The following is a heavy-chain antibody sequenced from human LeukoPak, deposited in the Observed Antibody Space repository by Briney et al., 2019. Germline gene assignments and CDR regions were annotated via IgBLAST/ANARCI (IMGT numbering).Heavy chain of an antibody. CDR3: ARELHYYGSGSLDY. D-gene: IGHD3-10*01. CDR2: IIPIFGTA. CDR1: GGTFSSYA. V-gene: IGHV1-69*01. Sequence: SVKVSCKASGGTFSSYAISWVRQAPGQGLEWMGGIIPIFGTANYAQKFQGRVTITADESTSTAYMELSSLRSEDTAVYYCARELHYYGSGSLDYWGQGTLVTVSS. J-gene: IGHJ4*02.